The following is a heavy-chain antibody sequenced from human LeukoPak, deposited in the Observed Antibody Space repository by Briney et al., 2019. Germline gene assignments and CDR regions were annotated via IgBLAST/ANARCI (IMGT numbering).Heavy chain of an antibody. Sequence: ASVKVSCKASGYTFNTYGVIWVRQAPGKGFEWLGWISGQHGKATYPRKFQGRVTITADKSTSTAYMELSSLRSEDTAVYYCNGIAAPGGNWFDPWGQGTLVTVSS. J-gene: IGHJ5*02. CDR2: ISGQHGKA. CDR3: NGIAAPGGNWFDP. V-gene: IGHV1-18*01. D-gene: IGHD6-13*01. CDR1: GYTFNTYG.